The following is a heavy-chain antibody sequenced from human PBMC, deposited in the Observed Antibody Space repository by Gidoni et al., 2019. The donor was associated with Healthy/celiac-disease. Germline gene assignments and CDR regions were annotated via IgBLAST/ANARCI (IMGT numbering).Heavy chain of an antibody. Sequence: EVQLVESVGGLVQPGGSLRLSCAASGFTVSSNYMSWVRQAPGKGLEWVSVIYSGGSTYYADSVKGRFTISRDNSKNTLYLQMNSLRAEDTAVYYCARVLWDYYYYYMDVWGKGTTVTVSS. CDR1: GFTVSSNY. V-gene: IGHV3-66*02. CDR2: IYSGGST. CDR3: ARVLWDYYYYYMDV. D-gene: IGHD1-26*01. J-gene: IGHJ6*03.